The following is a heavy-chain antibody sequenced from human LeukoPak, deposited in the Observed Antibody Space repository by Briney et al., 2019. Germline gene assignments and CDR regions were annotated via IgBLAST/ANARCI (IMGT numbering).Heavy chain of an antibody. CDR2: IYSGGDT. CDR1: GFTVSGNY. V-gene: IGHV3-53*01. Sequence: PGGSLRLSCAASGFTVSGNYMSWVRQAPGKGLEWVSVIYSGGDTYSADSVKGRFTISRDNSKNTVYLQMNSLRAEDTAVYYCAREGGGDYGDYSRYWGQGTLVTVSS. D-gene: IGHD4-17*01. J-gene: IGHJ4*02. CDR3: AREGGGDYGDYSRY.